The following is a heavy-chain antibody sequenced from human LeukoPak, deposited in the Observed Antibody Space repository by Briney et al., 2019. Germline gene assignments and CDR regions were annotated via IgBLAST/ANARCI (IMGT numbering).Heavy chain of an antibody. CDR2: ISSSSSYI. CDR1: GFTFSSYS. V-gene: IGHV3-21*01. CDR3: ARGSAVQTFFDY. D-gene: IGHD1-1*01. Sequence: PGGSLRLSCAASGFTFSSYSMNWVRQAPGNWLEWVSSISSSSSYIYYADSVKGRFTISRDNAKNSLYLQMNSLRAEDTAVYYCARGSAVQTFFDYWGQGTLVTVSS. J-gene: IGHJ4*02.